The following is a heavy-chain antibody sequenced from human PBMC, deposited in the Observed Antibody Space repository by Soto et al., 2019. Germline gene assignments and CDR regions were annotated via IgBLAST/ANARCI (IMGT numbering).Heavy chain of an antibody. CDR1: GGTFSSYT. CDR2: IIPILGIA. Sequence: QVQLVQSGAEVKKPGSSVKVSCKASGGTFSSYTISWVRQAPGQGLEWMGRIIPILGIANYAQKFQGRVTITADKSTSTAYMELSSLRSEDTAVYSCARGLGDGDFDYWGQGTLVTVSS. V-gene: IGHV1-69*02. CDR3: ARGLGDGDFDY. D-gene: IGHD3-16*01. J-gene: IGHJ4*02.